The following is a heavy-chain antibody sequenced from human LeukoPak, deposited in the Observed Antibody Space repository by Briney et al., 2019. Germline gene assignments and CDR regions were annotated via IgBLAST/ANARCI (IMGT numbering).Heavy chain of an antibody. J-gene: IGHJ6*03. CDR3: ARDGDTVLTRGYYYYMDV. V-gene: IGHV3-21*01. Sequence: GGSLRLSCGASGFTFSTYTLNWVRQAPGKGVEWVSSISSSSSYIYYADSVKGRFTISRDNAKKSVYLQMNSLRAEDTAVYYCARDGDTVLTRGYYYYMDVWGKGTTVTISS. D-gene: IGHD3-10*01. CDR1: GFTFSTYT. CDR2: ISSSSSYI.